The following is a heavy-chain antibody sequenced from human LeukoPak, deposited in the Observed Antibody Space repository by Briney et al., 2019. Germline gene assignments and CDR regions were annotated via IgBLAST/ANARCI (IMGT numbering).Heavy chain of an antibody. Sequence: GGSLRLSCAASGFTFSSYAMSWVRQAPGRGLEWVSAISGSGGSTYYADSVKGRFTISRDNSKNTLYLQMNSLRAEDTAVYYCAKVQNDYYDSSGYYYAGAFDIWGQGTMVTVSS. CDR1: GFTFSSYA. V-gene: IGHV3-23*01. J-gene: IGHJ3*02. CDR2: ISGSGGST. CDR3: AKVQNDYYDSSGYYYAGAFDI. D-gene: IGHD3-22*01.